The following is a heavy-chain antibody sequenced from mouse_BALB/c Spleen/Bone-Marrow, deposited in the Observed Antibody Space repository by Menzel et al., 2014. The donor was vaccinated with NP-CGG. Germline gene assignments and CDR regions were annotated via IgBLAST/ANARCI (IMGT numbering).Heavy chain of an antibody. J-gene: IGHJ4*01. CDR1: GYAFTNYW. CDR3: ARELVRGMDY. Sequence: VQLQQSGAKLVRPGTSVKVSCKASGYAFTNYWIEWIKQRPGQGLEWIGVINPGSGGINHNEKFKGKATLTADKSSSTAYMQLSSLTSDDSAVYFCARELVRGMDYWGQGTSVTVSS. V-gene: IGHV1-54*01. D-gene: IGHD1-1*01. CDR2: INPGSGGI.